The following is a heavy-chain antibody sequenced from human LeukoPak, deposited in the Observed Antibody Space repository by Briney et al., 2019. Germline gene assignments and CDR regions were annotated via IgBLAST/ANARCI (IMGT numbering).Heavy chain of an antibody. J-gene: IGHJ4*02. Sequence: GGSLRLSCAASGFTFSRYWMSWVRQAPGKGLEWVANIKQDGSEKYYVDSVKGRFTISRDNAKNSLYLQMNSLRAEDTAVYYCARFTGGICGGDCYWGQGTLVTVSS. CDR2: IKQDGSEK. CDR1: GFTFSRYW. D-gene: IGHD2-21*02. V-gene: IGHV3-7*01. CDR3: ARFTGGICGGDCY.